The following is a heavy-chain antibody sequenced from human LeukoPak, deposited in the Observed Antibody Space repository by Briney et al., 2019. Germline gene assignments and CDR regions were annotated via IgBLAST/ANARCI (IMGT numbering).Heavy chain of an antibody. V-gene: IGHV4-34*01. CDR1: GGSFRGYY. CDR2: INYSGIT. CDR3: ARGPFAPDV. Sequence: PSETLSLTCGVYGGSFRGYYWSWIRQPPGQGLEWIGDINYSGITNYNPSLKSRVTISVDTSQNQFSLKLTSVTAADTAVYYCARGPFAPDVWGQGTTVTVSS. J-gene: IGHJ6*02.